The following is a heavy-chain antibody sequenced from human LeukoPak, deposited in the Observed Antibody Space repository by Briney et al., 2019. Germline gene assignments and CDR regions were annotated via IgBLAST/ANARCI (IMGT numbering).Heavy chain of an antibody. CDR3: ARGLSAMGYFDY. D-gene: IGHD3-16*01. CDR2: ISYDGSNK. CDR1: GFTFGDYA. V-gene: IGHV3-30*04. J-gene: IGHJ4*02. Sequence: GGSLRLSCTASGFTFGDYAMSWVRQAPGKGLEWVAVISYDGSNKYYADSVKGRFTISRDNSKNTLYLEMNSLRAEDTAVYYCARGLSAMGYFDYWGQGTLVTVSS.